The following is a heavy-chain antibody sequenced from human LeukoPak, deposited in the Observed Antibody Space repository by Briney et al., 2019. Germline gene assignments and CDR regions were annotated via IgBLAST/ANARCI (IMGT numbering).Heavy chain of an antibody. CDR2: IYYSGST. CDR3: ARARYVNSFYAFDI. CDR1: GGSISSYY. V-gene: IGHV4-59*01. J-gene: IGHJ3*02. D-gene: IGHD3-9*01. Sequence: SETLSLTCTVSGGSISSYYWSWIRQPPGKGLEWIGYIYYSGSTHYNPSLKSRVTISVDTSKNQFFLKLSSVTAADTAMYYCARARYVNSFYAFDIWGQGTLVAVSS.